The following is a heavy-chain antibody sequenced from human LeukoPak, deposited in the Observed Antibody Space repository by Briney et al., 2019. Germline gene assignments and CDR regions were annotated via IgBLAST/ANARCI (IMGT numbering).Heavy chain of an antibody. CDR1: GYSISSGYY. J-gene: IGHJ4*02. Sequence: SETLSLTCSVSGYSISSGYYWGWVRQPPGKGLEWIGYIYYSGSTYYNPSLKSRVTISVDTSKNQFSLKLSSVTAADTAVYYCARDLGWSPGARHLASDYWGQGTLVTVSS. V-gene: IGHV4-38-2*02. CDR2: IYYSGST. D-gene: IGHD1-26*01. CDR3: ARDLGWSPGARHLASDY.